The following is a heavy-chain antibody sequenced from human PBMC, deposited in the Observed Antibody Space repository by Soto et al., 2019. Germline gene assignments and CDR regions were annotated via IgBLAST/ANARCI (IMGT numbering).Heavy chain of an antibody. Sequence: SETLSLTCTVSGGSISSGDYYWSWIRQPPGKGLEWIGYIYYSGSTYYNPSLKSRVTISVDTSKNQFSLKLSSVTAADTAVYYCARGERSGSWNYYYGMDVWGQGTTVTV. CDR3: ARGERSGSWNYYYGMDV. J-gene: IGHJ6*02. CDR2: IYYSGST. CDR1: GGSISSGDYY. D-gene: IGHD2-15*01. V-gene: IGHV4-30-4*01.